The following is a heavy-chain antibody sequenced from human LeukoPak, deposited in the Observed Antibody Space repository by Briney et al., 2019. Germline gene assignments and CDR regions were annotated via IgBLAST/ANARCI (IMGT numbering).Heavy chain of an antibody. V-gene: IGHV3-7*01. CDR2: IKDEGSEK. CDR1: GFTFSTHW. J-gene: IGHJ4*02. Sequence: PGGSLRLSCAAFGFTFSTHWMRWVRQAPGKGLEWVASIKDEGSEKSYVDSVKGRFTISRDNAKNSVYLQMNSLRAEDTAVYYCARESGYSYGTGYWGQGTLVTVSS. CDR3: ARESGYSYGTGY. D-gene: IGHD5-18*01.